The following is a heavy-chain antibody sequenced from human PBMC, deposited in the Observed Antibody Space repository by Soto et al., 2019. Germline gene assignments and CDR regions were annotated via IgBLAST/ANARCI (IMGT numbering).Heavy chain of an antibody. CDR3: AREGYCSNGVCANWFDP. CDR1: GGSISGYY. CDR2: ISYSGST. D-gene: IGHD2-8*01. J-gene: IGHJ5*02. Sequence: QVQLQESGPGLVKPSETLSLTCTVSGGSISGYYWSWIRQPPGKGLEWIGYISYSGSTNYNPSLKSRVTISVDTSKNQFSLRLSSVTAADTAVYYCAREGYCSNGVCANWFDPWGQGTLVAVSS. V-gene: IGHV4-59*01.